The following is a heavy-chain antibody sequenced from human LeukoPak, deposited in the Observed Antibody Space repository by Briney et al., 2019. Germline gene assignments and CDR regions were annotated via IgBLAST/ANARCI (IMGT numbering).Heavy chain of an antibody. CDR3: ARALSAMVPDY. V-gene: IGHV3-33*01. D-gene: IGHD5-18*01. J-gene: IGHJ4*02. CDR2: IRYDGSNK. Sequence: GGSLRLSCAASGFTFSTYGMHWVRQAPGEGPEWVAVIRYDGSNKNYGDSVKGRFTISRDNSKNTLYLQMNSLRAEDTAVYYCARALSAMVPDYWGQGTLLTVSS. CDR1: GFTFSTYG.